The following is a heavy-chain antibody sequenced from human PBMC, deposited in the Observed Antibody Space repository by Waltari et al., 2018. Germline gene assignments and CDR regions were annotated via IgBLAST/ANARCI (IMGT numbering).Heavy chain of an antibody. Sequence: QVQLVESGGGVVQPGRSLRLSCVASGFNFSAFGMAWVRQAPGEGLEWVSTISGSGSNRHYSDSVEGRFTVSRDNSMNTFYLEMTSLRAEDTAMYFCTRDAGPAASFFDFWGQGTLVTVSS. D-gene: IGHD6-25*01. V-gene: IGHV3-33*08. CDR1: GFNFSAFG. CDR3: TRDAGPAASFFDF. J-gene: IGHJ4*02. CDR2: ISGSGSNR.